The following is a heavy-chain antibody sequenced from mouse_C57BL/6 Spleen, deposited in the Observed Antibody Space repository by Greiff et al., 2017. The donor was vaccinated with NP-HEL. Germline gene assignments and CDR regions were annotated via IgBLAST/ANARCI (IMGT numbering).Heavy chain of an antibody. J-gene: IGHJ4*01. D-gene: IGHD2-4*01. CDR1: GYAFSSYW. CDR3: ARIYYDYDSYYAMDY. CDR2: IYPGDGDT. V-gene: IGHV1-80*01. Sequence: VQLQQSGAELVKPGASVKISCKASGYAFSSYWMNWVKQRPGKGLEWIGQIYPGDGDTNYNGKFKGKATLTADKSSSTAYMQLSSLTSEDSAVYFCARIYYDYDSYYAMDYWGQGTSVTVSS.